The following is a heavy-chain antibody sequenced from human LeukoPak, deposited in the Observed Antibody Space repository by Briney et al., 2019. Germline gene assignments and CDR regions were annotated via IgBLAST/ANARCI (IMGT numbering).Heavy chain of an antibody. CDR3: ARVYCSSTSCLNWFDP. CDR1: GYTFTSYY. J-gene: IGHJ5*02. Sequence: ASVKVSCKASGYTFTSYYMHWVRQAPGQGLEWMGIINPSGGSTSYAQKFQGRVTMTRDTSTSTVYMELSSLRSEDTAVHYCARVYCSSTSCLNWFDPWGQGTLVTVSS. D-gene: IGHD2-2*01. CDR2: INPSGGST. V-gene: IGHV1-46*03.